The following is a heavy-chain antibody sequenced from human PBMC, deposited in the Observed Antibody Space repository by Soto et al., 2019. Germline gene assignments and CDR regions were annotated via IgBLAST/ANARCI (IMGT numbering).Heavy chain of an antibody. CDR2: IYYTGST. V-gene: IGHV4-59*01. CDR3: AKFNWYFDL. CDR1: GGSISSYY. Sequence: QVQLQESGPGLVKPSETLSLTCTVSGGSISSYYWSWIRQPPGKGLEWIGYIYYTGSTNYNPSLKSRVPMSVDPSKHHFSLQLSSVTAADTAVYYCAKFNWYFDLWGRCILVTVSS. J-gene: IGHJ2*01.